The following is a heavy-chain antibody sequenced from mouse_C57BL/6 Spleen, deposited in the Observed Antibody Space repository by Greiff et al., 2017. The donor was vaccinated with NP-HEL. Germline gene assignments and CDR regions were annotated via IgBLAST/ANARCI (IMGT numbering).Heavy chain of an antibody. CDR2: IDPENGDT. Sequence: EVQLQQSGAELVRPGASVKLSCTASGFNIKDDYMHWVKQRPEQGLEWIGWIDPENGDTEYASKFQGKATITADTSSNTAYLQLSSLTFEDTAVYYCTREGGNSAWFAYWGQGTLVTVSA. CDR1: GFNIKDDY. V-gene: IGHV14-4*01. J-gene: IGHJ3*01. D-gene: IGHD2-1*01. CDR3: TREGGNSAWFAY.